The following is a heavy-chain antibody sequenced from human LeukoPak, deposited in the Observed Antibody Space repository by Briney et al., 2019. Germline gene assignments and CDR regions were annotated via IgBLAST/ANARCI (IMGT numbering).Heavy chain of an antibody. D-gene: IGHD6-13*01. CDR3: ARYSSSSWYTFDY. Sequence: GGSLRLSCAASGFTFSSYGMHWVRQAPGKGLEWVAVIWYDGSNKYYADSVKGRFTISRDNSKNTLYLQMNSLRAEDTAVYHCARYSSSSWYTFDYWGQGTLVTVSS. CDR2: IWYDGSNK. J-gene: IGHJ4*02. V-gene: IGHV3-33*01. CDR1: GFTFSSYG.